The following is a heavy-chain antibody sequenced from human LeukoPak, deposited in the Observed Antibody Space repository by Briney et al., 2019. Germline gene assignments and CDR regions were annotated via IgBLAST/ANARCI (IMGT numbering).Heavy chain of an antibody. CDR3: ARQDSDTIFDYYYMDV. J-gene: IGHJ6*03. CDR1: GYSFTSYW. V-gene: IGHV5-51*01. D-gene: IGHD3-3*01. Sequence: GESLKISCKGSGYSFTSYWICWVRQMPGKGLEWMGIIYPGDSDTRYSPSFQGQVTISADKSISTAYLQWSSLKASDTAMYYCARQDSDTIFDYYYMDVWGKGTTVTVSS. CDR2: IYPGDSDT.